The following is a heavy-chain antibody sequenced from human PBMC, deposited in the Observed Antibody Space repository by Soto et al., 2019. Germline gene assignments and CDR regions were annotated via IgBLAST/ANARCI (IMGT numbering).Heavy chain of an antibody. CDR2: ISGSGGTT. CDR3: AKFRGPSYSYYYMDV. Sequence: EVQLLESGGGLVQPGGSLRLSCAASGFTFGTYAMKWLRQAPGRGLECVSFISGSGGTTYYADSVKGRFTVSRDNSKNTMYLQMNSLRAEDTALYYCAKFRGPSYSYYYMDVWGKGTTVTVSS. J-gene: IGHJ6*03. CDR1: GFTFGTYA. D-gene: IGHD3-16*01. V-gene: IGHV3-23*01.